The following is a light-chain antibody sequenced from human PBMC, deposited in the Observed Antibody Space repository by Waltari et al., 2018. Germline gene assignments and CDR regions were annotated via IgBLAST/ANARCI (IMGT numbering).Light chain of an antibody. V-gene: IGKV3-20*01. Sequence: IVLTQSPGTLSLSPGGRATLSCRASQNIGHYLAWYQQKPGQAPRLLIYASSTRATGIPDRFSGSGSGADFSLTITGLGPDDFAVYYCQHHFRLPATFGQGTKV. CDR1: QNIGHY. CDR2: ASS. CDR3: QHHFRLPAT. J-gene: IGKJ1*01.